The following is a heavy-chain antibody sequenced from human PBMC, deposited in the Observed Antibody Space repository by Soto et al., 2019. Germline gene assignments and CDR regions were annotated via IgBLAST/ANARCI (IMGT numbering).Heavy chain of an antibody. CDR2: IWYDGSNK. Sequence: PGGSLRLSCAASGFTFSSYGMYWVRQAPGKGLEWVAVIWYDGSNKYYADSVKGRFTISRDNSKNTLYLQMNSLRAEDTAVYYCARDSAKYMAPYGMDVWGQGTTVTVSS. CDR1: GFTFSSYG. CDR3: ARDSAKYMAPYGMDV. D-gene: IGHD6-25*01. J-gene: IGHJ6*02. V-gene: IGHV3-33*01.